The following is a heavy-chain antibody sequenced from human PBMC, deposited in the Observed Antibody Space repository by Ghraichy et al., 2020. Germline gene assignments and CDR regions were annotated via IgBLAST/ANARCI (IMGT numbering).Heavy chain of an antibody. D-gene: IGHD5-24*01. J-gene: IGHJ6*02. V-gene: IGHV4-59*08. CDR2: MFYSGGT. Sequence: SETLSLTCTVSGGSVSGYYWSWIRQPPGKGLEWIASMFYSGGTNYNPSLKSRVTISLDTSKNQFSLRLSSVTAADTAVYYCARGASNYYYAFDVWGQGTTVTVSS. CDR1: GGSVSGYY. CDR3: ARGASNYYYAFDV.